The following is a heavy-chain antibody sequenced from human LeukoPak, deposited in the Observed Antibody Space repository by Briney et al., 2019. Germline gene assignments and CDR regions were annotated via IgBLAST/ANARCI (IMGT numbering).Heavy chain of an antibody. D-gene: IGHD5-18*01. CDR1: ALTVSDNY. Sequence: GGSLRLSCAASALTVSDNYMTWVRQAPGKGLEWVSIIYSGGSTYYADSVKGRFTISRDNSKNTLYLEMNSLRAEDTAVYYCARDRRRNSYEGNLQYYYMDVWGKGTTVTVSS. V-gene: IGHV3-66*02. J-gene: IGHJ6*03. CDR3: ARDRRRNSYEGNLQYYYMDV. CDR2: IYSGGST.